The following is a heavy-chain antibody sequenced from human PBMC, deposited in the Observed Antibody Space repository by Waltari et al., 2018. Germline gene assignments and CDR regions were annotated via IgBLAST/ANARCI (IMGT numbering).Heavy chain of an antibody. Sequence: QVQLQESGPGLVKPSETLSLTCTVSGGSISSYYWSWIRQPPEKGLEWIGDIYYTGSTNYNPSLKSRVTISVETSKNQFSLRLSSVTAADTAVYYCASSFYYYASSGYFDYWGQGSLVTVSS. D-gene: IGHD3-22*01. CDR1: GGSISSYY. V-gene: IGHV4-59*01. CDR2: IYYTGST. CDR3: ASSFYYYASSGYFDY. J-gene: IGHJ4*02.